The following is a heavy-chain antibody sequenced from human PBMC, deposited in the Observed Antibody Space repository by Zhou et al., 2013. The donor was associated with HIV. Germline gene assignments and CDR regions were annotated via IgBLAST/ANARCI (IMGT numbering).Heavy chain of an antibody. J-gene: IGHJ5*01. Sequence: QVQLVQSGAEVKKPGSSVKVSCKASGGTFSSYAISWVRQAPGQGLEWMGRIIPILGIANYAQKFQVRVTITADKSTSTAYMELSSLRSDDTAVYYCARVTTLHPWWFDSWGQGSLVTVSS. CDR1: GGTFSSYA. D-gene: IGHD4-4*01. V-gene: IGHV1-69*04. CDR3: ARVTTLHPWWFDS. CDR2: IIPILGIA.